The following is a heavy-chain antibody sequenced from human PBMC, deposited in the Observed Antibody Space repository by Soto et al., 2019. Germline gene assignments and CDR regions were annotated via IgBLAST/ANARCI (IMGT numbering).Heavy chain of an antibody. D-gene: IGHD2-15*01. Sequence: QEQLVQSGAEVKKPGASVKVSCKTSGYTFPDYDINWVRQATGQGLGWIGWMNPNSGETGYAQKFQGRVTMTRSASLSTAYLELSSLRSEDTAVYYCARVAVAARPRWYNWFDPWGQGTLVTVSS. CDR3: ARVAVAARPRWYNWFDP. V-gene: IGHV1-8*01. J-gene: IGHJ5*02. CDR2: MNPNSGET. CDR1: GYTFPDYD.